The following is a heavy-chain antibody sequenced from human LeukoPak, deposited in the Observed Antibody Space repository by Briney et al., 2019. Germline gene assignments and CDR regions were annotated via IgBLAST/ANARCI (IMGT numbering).Heavy chain of an antibody. CDR2: ISSSGDGT. J-gene: IGHJ6*02. D-gene: IGHD2-2*01. CDR1: GFTFSSYA. V-gene: IGHV3-23*01. CDR3: AKECSSTSCYPPQLYYYYYGMDV. Sequence: GASLRLSCAASGFTFSSYAMSWVRQAPGKGLEWVSAISSSGDGTYYADSVKGRFTISRDNSKNTLYLQMNSLRAEDTAVYYCAKECSSTSCYPPQLYYYYYGMDVWGQGTTVTVSS.